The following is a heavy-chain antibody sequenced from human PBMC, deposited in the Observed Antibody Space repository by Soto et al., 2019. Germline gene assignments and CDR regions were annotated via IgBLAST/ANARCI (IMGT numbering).Heavy chain of an antibody. CDR2: ISGSGGST. CDR1: GFTFSSYA. CDR3: AKDPQWLVHYFDY. J-gene: IGHJ4*02. Sequence: HPGGSLRLSCAASGFTFSSYAMSWVSQAPGKGLEWVSAISGSGGSTYYADSVKGRFTISRDNSKNTLYLQMNSLRAEDTAVYYCAKDPQWLVHYFDYWGQGTLVTVSS. D-gene: IGHD6-19*01. V-gene: IGHV3-23*01.